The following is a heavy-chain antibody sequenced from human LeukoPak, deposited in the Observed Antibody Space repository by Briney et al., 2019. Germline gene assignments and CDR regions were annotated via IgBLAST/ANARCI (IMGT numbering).Heavy chain of an antibody. D-gene: IGHD3-22*01. V-gene: IGHV3-30*03. CDR1: GFSFSNFC. Sequence: GGSLRLSCAASGFSFSNFCMHWVRQAPGKGLEWVAVISYDGSNKYFADSVKGRFTISRDNSKNTLYLQMNSLRAEDTAVYYCATQDGYDNSGHYGYWGQGTLVTVSS. J-gene: IGHJ4*02. CDR2: ISYDGSNK. CDR3: ATQDGYDNSGHYGY.